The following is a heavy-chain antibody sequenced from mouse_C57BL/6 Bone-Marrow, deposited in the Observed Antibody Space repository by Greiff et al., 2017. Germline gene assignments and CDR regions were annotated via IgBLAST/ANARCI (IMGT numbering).Heavy chain of an antibody. D-gene: IGHD1-1*01. J-gene: IGHJ3*01. CDR2: IYPGSGST. CDR1: GYTFTSYW. V-gene: IGHV1-55*01. CDR3: ARGGDGSSYAWFAY. Sequence: QVQLQQSGAALVKPGASVKMSCKASGYTFTSYWITWVKQRPGQGLEWIGDIYPGSGSTNYNEKFKSKATRTVDTASSIAYMPLSSLKSEDSAVYYCARGGDGSSYAWFAYWCQGTLVTVSA.